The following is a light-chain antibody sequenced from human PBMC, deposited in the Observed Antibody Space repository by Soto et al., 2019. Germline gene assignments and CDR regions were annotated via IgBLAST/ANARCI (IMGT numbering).Light chain of an antibody. V-gene: IGLV1-44*01. CDR1: SSNIGSNT. J-gene: IGLJ2*01. CDR3: AAWDDSLNGRFI. CDR2: SNN. Sequence: QSVLTQPPSASGTPGQRVTISCSGSSSNIGSNTVNWYQQLPGTAPKLLIYSNNQRPSGVPDRFSGSKSGTSASLAISGLQSEDEADDYCAAWDDSLNGRFIFGGGTKLTVL.